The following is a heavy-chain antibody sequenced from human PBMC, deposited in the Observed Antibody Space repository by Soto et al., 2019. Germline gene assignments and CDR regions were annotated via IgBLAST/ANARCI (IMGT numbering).Heavy chain of an antibody. V-gene: IGHV3-72*01. D-gene: IGHD4-17*01. Sequence: GESLKISCAASGLTFSDRYMDWVRQAPGKGLEWVGRIRKKTNSYTTEYAASVKGRFIISRDDSTNSLYLQMSSLKTEDTAVYYCTTVTTVDYYFDYWGQGTLVTVSS. CDR2: IRKKTNSYTT. CDR3: TTVTTVDYYFDY. CDR1: GLTFSDRY. J-gene: IGHJ4*02.